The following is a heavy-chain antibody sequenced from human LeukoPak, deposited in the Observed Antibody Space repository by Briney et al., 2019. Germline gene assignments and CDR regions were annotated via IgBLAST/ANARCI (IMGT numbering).Heavy chain of an antibody. J-gene: IGHJ4*02. CDR1: GLPIGDFA. CDR3: ARESGKFDY. Sequence: GGSLRLSCVASGLPIGDFAMHWVRRAPGQGLEWVSLISGDGVSTFFADSVKGRFSISRDNSKNSLFLEMSSLRTEDTAMYYCARESGKFDYWGQGTLVAVSS. V-gene: IGHV3-43*02. CDR2: ISGDGVST.